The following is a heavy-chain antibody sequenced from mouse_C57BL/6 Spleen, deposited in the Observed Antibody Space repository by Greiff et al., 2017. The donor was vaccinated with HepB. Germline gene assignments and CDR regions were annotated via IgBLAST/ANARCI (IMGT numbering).Heavy chain of an antibody. CDR3: AMENDGYPFAY. D-gene: IGHD2-3*01. Sequence: QVQLKQSGAELVKPGASVKMACKASGYTFTTYPIEWMKQNHGKSLEWIGNFHPYNDDTNYNEKFKGKATLTVEKSSSTVYLELSRFTSDDSAVYYCAMENDGYPFAYWGQGTLVTVSA. V-gene: IGHV1-47*01. J-gene: IGHJ3*01. CDR2: FHPYNDDT. CDR1: GYTFTTYP.